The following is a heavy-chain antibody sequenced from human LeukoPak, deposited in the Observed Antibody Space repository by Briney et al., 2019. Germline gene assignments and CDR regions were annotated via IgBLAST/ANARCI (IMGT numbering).Heavy chain of an antibody. CDR1: GGSISSHY. CDR2: ISYIGST. V-gene: IGHV4-59*08. D-gene: IGHD1-26*01. Sequence: SETLSLTCTVSGGSISSHYWSWIRQPPGKGLEWIGYISYIGSTNYNPSLKSRVTISVDTSKNQFSLKLSSVTAADTAVYYCARHGGRSGTYYFDYWGQGTLVTVSS. CDR3: ARHGGRSGTYYFDY. J-gene: IGHJ4*02.